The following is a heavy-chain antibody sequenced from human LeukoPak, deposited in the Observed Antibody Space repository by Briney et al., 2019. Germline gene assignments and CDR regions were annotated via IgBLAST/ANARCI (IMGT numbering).Heavy chain of an antibody. CDR2: ISYDGSNK. J-gene: IGHJ4*02. V-gene: IGHV3-30-3*01. CDR1: GFTFSSYA. CDR3: ARTLSIAARPRGFDY. Sequence: GGSLRLSCAASGFTFSSYAMHWVRQAPGKGLEWVAVISYDGSNKYYADSVKGRFTISRDNSKNTLYLQMNSLRAEDTAVYYCARTLSIAARPRGFDYWGQGTLVTVSS. D-gene: IGHD6-6*01.